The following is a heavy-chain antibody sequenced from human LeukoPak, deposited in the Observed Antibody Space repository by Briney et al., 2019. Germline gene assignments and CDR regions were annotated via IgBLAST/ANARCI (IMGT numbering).Heavy chain of an antibody. Sequence: GGSLRLSCAASGFTFSSYAMHWVRQAPGKGLEWVAVISYDGSNKYYADSVKGRFTISRDNSKNTLYLQMNSLRAEDTAVYYCASGEAVAVDWGQGTLVTVSS. D-gene: IGHD6-19*01. CDR1: GFTFSSYA. V-gene: IGHV3-30-3*01. CDR2: ISYDGSNK. CDR3: ASGEAVAVD. J-gene: IGHJ4*02.